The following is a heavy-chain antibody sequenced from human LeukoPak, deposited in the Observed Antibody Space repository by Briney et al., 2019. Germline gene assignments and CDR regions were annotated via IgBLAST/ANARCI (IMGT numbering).Heavy chain of an antibody. CDR2: IDWDDDK. Sequence: SGPTLVNPTQTLTLTCTFSGFSLSTSGVAVAWIRQPPGKALEWLARIDWDDDKYYSTSLKTRLTISKDTSKNQVVLTMTNMDPVDTATYYCARYYYYGSGSQTGGFDYWGQGTLVTVSS. D-gene: IGHD3-10*01. V-gene: IGHV2-70*11. J-gene: IGHJ4*02. CDR1: GFSLSTSGVA. CDR3: ARYYYYGSGSQTGGFDY.